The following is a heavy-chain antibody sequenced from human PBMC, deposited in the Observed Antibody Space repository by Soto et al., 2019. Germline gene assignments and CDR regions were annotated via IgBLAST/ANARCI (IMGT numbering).Heavy chain of an antibody. V-gene: IGHV4-31*02. Sequence: LSLSRTVSGASLHLGNNYWRWVRPVPGKGLEWIGHRYVTGAVDYNPSRRERSTSSQDTSERRFTPNLRPVTAADTAVDYWARLGIATNNYKCFDLWGQGTLVTVSS. CDR2: RYVTGAV. CDR3: ARLGIATNNYKCFDL. CDR1: GASLHLGNNY. J-gene: IGHJ5*02. D-gene: IGHD2-21*01.